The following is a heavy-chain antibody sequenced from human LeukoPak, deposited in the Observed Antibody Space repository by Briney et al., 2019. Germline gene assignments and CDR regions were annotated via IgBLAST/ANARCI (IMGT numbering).Heavy chain of an antibody. CDR3: AREVPSDGSGSYYVRIPTPRSWYFDY. CDR1: GFTVSSDY. Sequence: PGGSLRLSCAASGFTVSSDYMSWVRQAPGKGLEWVSVIYSGGSTYYADSVKGRFTISRDNSKNTLYLQMNSLRAEDTAVYYCAREVPSDGSGSYYVRIPTPRSWYFDYWGQGTLVTVSS. CDR2: IYSGGST. D-gene: IGHD3-10*01. V-gene: IGHV3-53*01. J-gene: IGHJ4*02.